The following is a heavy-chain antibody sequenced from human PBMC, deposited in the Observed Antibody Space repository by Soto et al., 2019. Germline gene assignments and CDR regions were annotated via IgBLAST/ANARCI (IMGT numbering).Heavy chain of an antibody. CDR3: ARESEDLTSNFDY. CDR2: IRSTTNYI. CDR1: GFTFTRYS. J-gene: IGHJ4*02. Sequence: EVQLVESGGGLVKPGGSLRLSCAASGFTFTRYSMNWVRQAPGKGLEWVSSIRSTTNYIYYGDSMKGRFTISRDNAKNALYVEMNILIAEDTAVYYCARESEDLTSNFDYWGEGTLVTVSS. V-gene: IGHV3-21*06.